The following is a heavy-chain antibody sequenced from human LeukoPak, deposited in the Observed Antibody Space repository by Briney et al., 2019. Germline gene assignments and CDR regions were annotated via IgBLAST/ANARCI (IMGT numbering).Heavy chain of an antibody. V-gene: IGHV3-23*01. D-gene: IGHD6-13*01. CDR2: ISGSGGSI. CDR1: GFTFSSYA. J-gene: IGHJ4*02. Sequence: PGGSLRLSCAASGFTFSSYAMSWVRQAPGKGLEWVSAISGSGGSIYYAASVKGRFTISSDNSKNTLYLQMNSLRAEDTAVYYCAKRGMHSSSWYPIDYWGQGTLITVSS. CDR3: AKRGMHSSSWYPIDY.